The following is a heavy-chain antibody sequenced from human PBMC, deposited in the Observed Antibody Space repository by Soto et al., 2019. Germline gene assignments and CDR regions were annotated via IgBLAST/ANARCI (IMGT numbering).Heavy chain of an antibody. Sequence: SETLSLTCTVSGGSISSSSYYWGWIRQPPGKGLEWIGSIYYSGSTYYNPSLKSRVTISVDTSKNQFSLKLSSVTAADTAVYYWARDGVITEVAGTYYYYGMAVWGQGSTVIVSS. D-gene: IGHD6-19*01. V-gene: IGHV4-39*02. CDR3: ARDGVITEVAGTYYYYGMAV. CDR2: IYYSGST. CDR1: GGSISSSSYY. J-gene: IGHJ6*02.